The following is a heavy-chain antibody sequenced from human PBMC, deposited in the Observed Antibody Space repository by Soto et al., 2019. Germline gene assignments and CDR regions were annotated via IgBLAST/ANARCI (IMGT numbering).Heavy chain of an antibody. V-gene: IGHV1-3*01. D-gene: IGHD3-10*01. J-gene: IGHJ6*02. CDR3: ARVRTGVYGSGSTSPRFYYGMDV. CDR1: GYTFTSYA. CDR2: INAGNGNT. Sequence: ASVNVSCKASGYTFTSYAMHWVRQAPGQRLEWMGWINAGNGNTKYSQKFQGRVTITRDTSASTAYMELSSLRSEDTAIYYCARVRTGVYGSGSTSPRFYYGMDVWGQGTAVTVSS.